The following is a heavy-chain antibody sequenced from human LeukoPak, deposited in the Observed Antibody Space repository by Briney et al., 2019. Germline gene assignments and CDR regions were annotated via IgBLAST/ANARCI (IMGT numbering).Heavy chain of an antibody. D-gene: IGHD3-10*01. CDR3: ARHLYGAGGDDCDI. CDR1: GFTFSSYS. CDR2: ITPSSGII. V-gene: IGHV3-21*06. J-gene: IGHJ3*02. Sequence: GGSLRLSCAASGFTFSSYSMNWVRQAPGKGLEWVSSITPSSGIIYYADSVKGRFTISRDNAKNSLYLHMNSLRAEDTAVYYCARHLYGAGGDDCDIWGAGKMVT.